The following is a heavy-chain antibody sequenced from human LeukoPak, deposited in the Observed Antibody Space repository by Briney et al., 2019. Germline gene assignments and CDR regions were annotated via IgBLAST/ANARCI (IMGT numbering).Heavy chain of an antibody. CDR3: ARGGRGTTGTAFDY. CDR1: GGSISSYY. V-gene: IGHV4-59*01. D-gene: IGHD1-1*01. CDR2: IYYSGST. J-gene: IGHJ4*02. Sequence: SETLSLTCTVSGGSISSYYWSWIRQPPGKGLEWIGYIYYSGSTNYNPSLKSRVTIPVDTSKNQFSLKLSSVTAADTAVYYCARGGRGTTGTAFDYWGQGTLVTVSS.